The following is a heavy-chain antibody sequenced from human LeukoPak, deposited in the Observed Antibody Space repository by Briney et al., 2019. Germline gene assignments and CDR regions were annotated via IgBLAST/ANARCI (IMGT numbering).Heavy chain of an antibody. Sequence: GGSLRPSCAASGFSISNYIMNWVRQAPGKGLEWVSSISASTTYIYYADSVKGRFTISRDNAKNALYLEMNSLRAEDTAMYYCTRDGLDHYYYYFIDVWGKGTTVTVSS. CDR2: ISASTTYI. CDR1: GFSISNYI. V-gene: IGHV3-21*01. CDR3: TRDGLDHYYYYFIDV. D-gene: IGHD3/OR15-3a*01. J-gene: IGHJ6*03.